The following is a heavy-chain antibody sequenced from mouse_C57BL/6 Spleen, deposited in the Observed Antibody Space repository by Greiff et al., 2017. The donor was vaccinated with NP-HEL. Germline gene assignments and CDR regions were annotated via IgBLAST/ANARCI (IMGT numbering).Heavy chain of an antibody. J-gene: IGHJ3*01. CDR1: GYTFTEYT. CDR2: FYPGSGSV. Sequence: QVQLQQSGAELVKPGASVKLSCKASGYTFTEYTIHWVKQRSGQGLEWIGWFYPGSGSVKYNEKFKDKATLTADKSSSTVYMELSRLTSEYSAVYFCARHEDHYGSSYPAWFAYWGQGTLVTVSA. CDR3: ARHEDHYGSSYPAWFAY. V-gene: IGHV1-62-2*01. D-gene: IGHD1-1*01.